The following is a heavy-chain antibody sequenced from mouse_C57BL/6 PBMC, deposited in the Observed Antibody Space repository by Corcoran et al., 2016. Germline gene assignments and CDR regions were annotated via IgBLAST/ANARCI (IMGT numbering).Heavy chain of an antibody. D-gene: IGHD2-4*01. Sequence: EVQLQQSGPVLVKPGASVKMSCKASGYTFTDYYINWVKQSHGKSLEWIGVINPYNGGTSYNQKFKGKATLTVDKSSSTAYMELNSLTSEDSAVYYCARRDYYYEGYWGQGTTLTVSS. CDR1: GYTFTDYY. CDR3: ARRDYYYEGY. V-gene: IGHV1-19*01. J-gene: IGHJ2*01. CDR2: INPYNGGT.